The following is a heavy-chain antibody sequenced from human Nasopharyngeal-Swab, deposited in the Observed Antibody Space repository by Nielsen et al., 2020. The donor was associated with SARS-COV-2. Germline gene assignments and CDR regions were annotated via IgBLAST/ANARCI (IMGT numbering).Heavy chain of an antibody. CDR1: GFTFNTYW. CDR3: ASLRADAPDFAY. J-gene: IGHJ4*02. CDR2: IKEDGSQK. Sequence: GGSLRLSCAASGFTFNTYWMNWARQAPGMGLEWVANIKEDGSQKNYADSVKGRFTISRDNSKNTLYLQVKSLRADDTGVYYCASLRADAPDFAYLGQGTLVTVSS. V-gene: IGHV3-7*01. D-gene: IGHD1-26*01.